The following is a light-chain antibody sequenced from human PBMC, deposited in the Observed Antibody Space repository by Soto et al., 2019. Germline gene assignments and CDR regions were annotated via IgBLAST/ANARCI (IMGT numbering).Light chain of an antibody. Sequence: DLQMTQSPSSLSASVGDRVTITCRASQSISDYLNWYQQKPGKAPKLLIYTASNLQSGVPSRFGGSGSGTDFTLTISSLQPEDFATYYCQQSYSTPYTFGQGTKLEIK. CDR1: QSISDY. J-gene: IGKJ2*01. CDR2: TAS. V-gene: IGKV1-39*01. CDR3: QQSYSTPYT.